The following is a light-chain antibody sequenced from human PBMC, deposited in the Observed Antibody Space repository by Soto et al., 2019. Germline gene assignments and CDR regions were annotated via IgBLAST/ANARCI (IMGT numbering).Light chain of an antibody. Sequence: QSFLTQPPSASGSPGQSVTISCTGTSSDVGGYNYVSWYQQHPGKAPKLMIYEVSKRPSGVPDRFSGSKSGNTASLTVSGLQAEDEADYYCSSYAGSNNWVFGGGTKVTVL. CDR1: SSDVGGYNY. V-gene: IGLV2-8*01. CDR3: SSYAGSNNWV. CDR2: EVS. J-gene: IGLJ3*02.